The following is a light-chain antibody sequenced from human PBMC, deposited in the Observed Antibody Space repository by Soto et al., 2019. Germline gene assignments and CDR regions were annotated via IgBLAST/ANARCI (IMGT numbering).Light chain of an antibody. CDR3: QQYHDCPLT. V-gene: IGKV3-15*01. CDR2: DAS. CDR1: QSVSGH. J-gene: IGKJ4*01. Sequence: EIVMTQSPATLSVSPGERATLSCRASQSVSGHLAWYQQNPGQAPRLLIYDASTRATGIPARFSGSGSSTEFTLTISSLQSEDFAVYYCQQYHDCPLTFGGGTKWIS.